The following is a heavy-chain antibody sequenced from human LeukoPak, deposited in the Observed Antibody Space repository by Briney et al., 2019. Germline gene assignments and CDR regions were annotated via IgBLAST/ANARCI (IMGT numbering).Heavy chain of an antibody. CDR1: GGSISSYY. CDR2: IYYSGST. Sequence: PSETLSLTCTVSGGSISSYYWSWIRQPPGKGLEWIGYIYYSGSTNYNPSLESRVTISVDTSKNQFSLKLSSVTAADTAVYYCAREVAPYDSSGYYLRKGAFDIWGQGTMVTVSS. V-gene: IGHV4-59*01. J-gene: IGHJ3*02. CDR3: AREVAPYDSSGYYLRKGAFDI. D-gene: IGHD3-22*01.